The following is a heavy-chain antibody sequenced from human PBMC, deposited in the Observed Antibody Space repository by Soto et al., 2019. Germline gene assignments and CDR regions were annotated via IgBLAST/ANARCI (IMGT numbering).Heavy chain of an antibody. Sequence: GASVKVSCKASGYTFTSYDINWVRQATGQGLEWMGWMNPNRGNTGYAQKFQGRVTMTTNTSISTAYMELSSLRAEDTAVYYCAKANPGGAYTRPNPELGMDVWGQGTTVTV. V-gene: IGHV1-8*01. CDR1: GYTFTSYD. D-gene: IGHD3-16*01. CDR3: AKANPGGAYTRPNPELGMDV. J-gene: IGHJ6*02. CDR2: MNPNRGNT.